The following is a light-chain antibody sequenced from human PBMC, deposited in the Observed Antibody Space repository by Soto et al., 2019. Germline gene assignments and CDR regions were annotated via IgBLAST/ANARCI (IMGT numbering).Light chain of an antibody. CDR2: STD. V-gene: IGLV1-47*02. CDR1: SANIGDNF. J-gene: IGLJ1*01. Sequence: QSVLTQPPSASGTPGQRVIISCSGTSANIGDNFVCWYQHLPGMAPKLLIYSTDQRPSGVPDRFSGSKSGTSASLAISGLRSEDEADYYCVAWDDRLSGLVFGTGTKVTV. CDR3: VAWDDRLSGLV.